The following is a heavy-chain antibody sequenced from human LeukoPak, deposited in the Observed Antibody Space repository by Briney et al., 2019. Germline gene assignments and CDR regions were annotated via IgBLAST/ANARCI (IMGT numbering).Heavy chain of an antibody. CDR1: GFTFDDYA. V-gene: IGHV3-9*01. CDR3: AKAPVTSCRGAYCYPFDS. J-gene: IGHJ4*02. Sequence: GGSLRLSCAASGFTFDDYAMHWVRQAPGKGLEWISGISWNSGSIGYADSVKGRFTISRDNSKNTLYLQMNSLRAEDAAVYFCAKAPVTSCRGAYCYPFDSWGQGTLVTVSS. D-gene: IGHD2-21*01. CDR2: ISWNSGSI.